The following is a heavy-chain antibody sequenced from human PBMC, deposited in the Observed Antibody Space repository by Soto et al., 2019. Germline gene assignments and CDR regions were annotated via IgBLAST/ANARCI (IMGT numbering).Heavy chain of an antibody. V-gene: IGHV4-31*02. J-gene: IGHJ6*02. D-gene: IGHD6-6*01. Sequence: SSQTRSLARSLASASLNSAGDGWGWLREHGGKGLEWIGYIYSNGDTYYNPTLKSRVTISVDTSKNQFTLNLTSVTAADTAVYYRARRGGSSSGYYYYAMDVWGQGTTVTVSS. CDR3: ARRGGSSSGYYYYAMDV. CDR2: IYSNGDT. CDR1: SASLNSAGDG.